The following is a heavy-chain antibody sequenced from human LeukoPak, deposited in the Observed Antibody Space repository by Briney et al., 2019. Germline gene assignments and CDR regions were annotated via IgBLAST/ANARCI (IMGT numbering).Heavy chain of an antibody. CDR1: GYRLSSYG. J-gene: IGHJ3*02. Sequence: ASVKVSCKASGYRLSSYGITRVRHTPGQGLEWMGWISPYNGNTNYAQKLQGRVTMATDTSTSTAYMEVRSLGSDDTAVYYCARRIAVQDALDIWGQGTLVTVSS. D-gene: IGHD6-19*01. CDR3: ARRIAVQDALDI. CDR2: ISPYNGNT. V-gene: IGHV1-18*01.